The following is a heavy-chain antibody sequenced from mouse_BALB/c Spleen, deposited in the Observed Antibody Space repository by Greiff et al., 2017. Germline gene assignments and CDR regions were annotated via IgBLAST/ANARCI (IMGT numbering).Heavy chain of an antibody. V-gene: IGHV6-6*02. CDR2: IRLKSNNYAT. Sequence: EVKVEESGGGLVQPGGSMKLSCVASGFTFSNYWMSWVRQSPEKGLEWVAEIRLKSNNYATHYAESVKGRFTISRDDSKSSVYLQMNNLRAEDTGIYYCTRGLAYWGQGTLVTVSA. CDR3: TRGLAY. J-gene: IGHJ3*01. CDR1: GFTFSNYW.